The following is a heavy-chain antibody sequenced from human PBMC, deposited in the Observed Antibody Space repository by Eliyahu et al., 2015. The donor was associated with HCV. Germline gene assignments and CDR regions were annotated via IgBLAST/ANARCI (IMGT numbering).Heavy chain of an antibody. CDR2: TYYRSKWHN. V-gene: IGHV6-1*01. D-gene: IGHD6-19*01. J-gene: IGHJ6*02. Sequence: LGRTYYRSKWHNDYAVSVKSRITINPDTSKNQFSLQLNSVTPEDTAVYYCARENWYSSGGVGMDVWGQGTTVTVSS. CDR3: ARENWYSSGGVGMDV.